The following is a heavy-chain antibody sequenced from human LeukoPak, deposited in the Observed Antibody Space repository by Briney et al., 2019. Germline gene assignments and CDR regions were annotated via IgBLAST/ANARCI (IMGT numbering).Heavy chain of an antibody. D-gene: IGHD1-26*01. J-gene: IGHJ4*02. CDR2: IYYTGST. CDR1: GESFSSYY. CDR3: ARGATASYFDY. Sequence: PSETLSLTCAVYGESFSSYYWGWIRQPPGKGLEWIGYIYYTGSTNYNPSLKSRATISVDTSKSQFSLKLSSVTAADTAVYYCARGATASYFDYWGQGTLVTVSS. V-gene: IGHV4-59*01.